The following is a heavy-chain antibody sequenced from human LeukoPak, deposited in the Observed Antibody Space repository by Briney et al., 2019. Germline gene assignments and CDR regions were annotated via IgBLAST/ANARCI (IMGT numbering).Heavy chain of an antibody. Sequence: SETLSLTCTVSGGSISSYYWSWIRQPAGKGLEWIGRIYTSGSTNYNPSLKSRVTMSVDTSKNQVSLKLSSVTAADTAVYYCARRARGLRWYPFDYWGQGTLVTVSS. CDR3: ARRARGLRWYPFDY. CDR2: IYTSGST. J-gene: IGHJ4*02. CDR1: GGSISSYY. V-gene: IGHV4-4*07. D-gene: IGHD4-23*01.